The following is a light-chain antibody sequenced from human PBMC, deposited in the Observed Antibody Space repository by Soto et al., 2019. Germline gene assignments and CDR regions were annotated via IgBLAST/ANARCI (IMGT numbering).Light chain of an antibody. CDR3: AAWDDSLNGRV. J-gene: IGLJ3*02. V-gene: IGLV1-44*01. Sequence: QSVLTQPPSASATPGQRVTISCSGSSSNIGSNTVNWYQQLPGTAPKLLIYKSNQRPSGVPDRFSGSKSGTSASLAISGLQSEDEADYYCAAWDDSLNGRVFGGVTKVTVL. CDR1: SSNIGSNT. CDR2: KSN.